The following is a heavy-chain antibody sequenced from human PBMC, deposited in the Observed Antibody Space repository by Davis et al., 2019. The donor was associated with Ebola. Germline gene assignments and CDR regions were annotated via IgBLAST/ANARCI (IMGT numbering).Heavy chain of an antibody. V-gene: IGHV3-48*02. Sequence: GESLKIPCTASGFTFSSYTMNWVRQPPGKGLEWVSYITSSSKTIYYADSVKGRFTISRDNAKNSLYLQMNSRRDEDAGIYYCARESRYCPANCYANFDYWGQGTPVTVSS. CDR3: ARESRYCPANCYANFDY. J-gene: IGHJ4*02. D-gene: IGHD2-8*02. CDR2: ITSSSKTI. CDR1: GFTFSSYT.